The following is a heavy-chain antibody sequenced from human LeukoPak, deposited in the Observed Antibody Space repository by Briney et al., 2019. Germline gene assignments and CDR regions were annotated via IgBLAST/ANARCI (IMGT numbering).Heavy chain of an antibody. CDR3: ARVMGSSRSGWFDP. Sequence: GSLRLSCAASGFTFSTYGMHWVRQAPGKGLEWVAVIWYDGSNIYYADSVKGRFTISRDNSKNTLYLQMNNLRAEDTAVYYCARVMGSSRSGWFDPWGQGTLVTVSS. V-gene: IGHV3-33*01. J-gene: IGHJ5*02. D-gene: IGHD6-13*01. CDR1: GFTFSTYG. CDR2: IWYDGSNI.